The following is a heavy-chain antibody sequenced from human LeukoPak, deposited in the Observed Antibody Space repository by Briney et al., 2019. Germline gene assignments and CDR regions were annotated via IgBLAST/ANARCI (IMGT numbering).Heavy chain of an antibody. V-gene: IGHV3-74*01. CDR3: ARDRDFDWLSNLDAFDI. CDR2: INSDGSST. D-gene: IGHD3-9*01. CDR1: GFTFNNYW. J-gene: IGHJ3*02. Sequence: PGGSLRLSCAASGFTFNNYWMHWVRHAPGKGLMWVSRINSDGSSTSYADSVKGRFTISRDNAKNTLYLQMNSLRAEDTAVYYCARDRDFDWLSNLDAFDIWGQGTMVTVSS.